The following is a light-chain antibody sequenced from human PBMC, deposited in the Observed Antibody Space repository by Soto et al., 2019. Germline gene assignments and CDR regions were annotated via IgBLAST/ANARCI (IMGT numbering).Light chain of an antibody. CDR1: ESIARH. CDR3: QQTYSTLSIT. J-gene: IGKJ5*01. Sequence: DIQMTQSPSSLSASVGDRVTITCRASESIARHLNWYQQKPGRAPNLLIYAASSLQNGVQSRFRGGGSGTDFTLTISNLQPEDFATYYCQQTYSTLSITFGQGTRLEIK. CDR2: AAS. V-gene: IGKV1-39*01.